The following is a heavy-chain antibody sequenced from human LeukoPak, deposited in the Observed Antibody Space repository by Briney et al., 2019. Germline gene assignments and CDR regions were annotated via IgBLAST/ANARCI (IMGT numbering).Heavy chain of an antibody. D-gene: IGHD3-3*01. CDR3: ASIRITIFGVVIIRSFDY. V-gene: IGHV3-74*01. J-gene: IGHJ4*02. CDR1: GFTFSSYW. Sequence: GGSLRLSCAASGFTFSSYWMHWVRQAPGKGLVWVSRINSDGSSTSYADSVKGRFTISRDNAKNTLYLQMNSLRAEDTAVYYCASIRITIFGVVIIRSFDYWGQGTLVTVSS. CDR2: INSDGSST.